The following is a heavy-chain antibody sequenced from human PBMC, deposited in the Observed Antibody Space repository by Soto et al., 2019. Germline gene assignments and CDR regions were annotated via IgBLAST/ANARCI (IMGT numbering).Heavy chain of an antibody. J-gene: IGHJ5*02. D-gene: IGHD3-22*01. CDR3: AKDPWKAYYYDSSGYRGNWFDR. V-gene: IGHV3-23*01. Sequence: PGGSLRLSCAASGFTFSTYGMSWVRQAPGKGLEWVSAISGSGGSTYYADSVKGRFTISRDNSKNTLYLQMNSLRAEDTAVYYCAKDPWKAYYYDSSGYRGNWFDRWGQGTLVTVSS. CDR2: ISGSGGST. CDR1: GFTFSTYG.